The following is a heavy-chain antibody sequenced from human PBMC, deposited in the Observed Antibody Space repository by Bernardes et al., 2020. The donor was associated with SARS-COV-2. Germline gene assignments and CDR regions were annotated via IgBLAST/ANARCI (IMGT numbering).Heavy chain of an antibody. CDR3: AKDSLLWDYGSHFDY. Sequence: GGSLRLSCAASGFTFSSYGMHWVRQAPGKGLEWVAAISYDGSNEYYADSVKGRFTISRDNSKNTLYLQMNSLRAEDTAVYFCAKDSLLWDYGSHFDYWGQGTLVTVSS. V-gene: IGHV3-30*18. J-gene: IGHJ4*02. CDR2: ISYDGSNE. D-gene: IGHD4-17*01. CDR1: GFTFSSYG.